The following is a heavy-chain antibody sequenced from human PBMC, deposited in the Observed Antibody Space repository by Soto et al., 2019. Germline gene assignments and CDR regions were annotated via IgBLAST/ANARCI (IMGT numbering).Heavy chain of an antibody. CDR1: GYTFTSYG. CDR2: ISAYNGNT. V-gene: IGHV1-18*01. J-gene: IGHJ5*02. D-gene: IGHD6-19*01. Sequence: ASVKVSCKASGYTFTSYGISWVRQAPGQGLEWMGWISAYNGNTNYAQKLQGRVTITTDTSTSTAYMELRSLRSDDTAVYYCARDLPVAGPSPLFDPWGQGTLVTVSS. CDR3: ARDLPVAGPSPLFDP.